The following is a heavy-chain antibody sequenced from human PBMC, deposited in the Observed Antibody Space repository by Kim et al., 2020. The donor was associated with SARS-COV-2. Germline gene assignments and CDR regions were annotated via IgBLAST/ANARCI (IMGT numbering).Heavy chain of an antibody. CDR2: IYYSGST. Sequence: SETLSLICTVSGGSISSSSYYWGWIRQPPGKGLEWIGSIYYSGSTYYNPSLKSRVTISVDTSKNQFSLKLSSVTAADTAVYYCARRRYCSGGSCYSSDYWGQGTLVTVSS. D-gene: IGHD2-15*01. CDR3: ARRRYCSGGSCYSSDY. J-gene: IGHJ4*02. V-gene: IGHV4-39*07. CDR1: GGSISSSSYY.